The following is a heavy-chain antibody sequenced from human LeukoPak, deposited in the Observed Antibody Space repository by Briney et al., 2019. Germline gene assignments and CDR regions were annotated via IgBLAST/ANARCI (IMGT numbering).Heavy chain of an antibody. D-gene: IGHD6-13*01. CDR3: AKMGSAAGYFDY. CDR1: GFTFSSYA. V-gene: IGHV3-23*01. J-gene: IGHJ4*02. CDR2: ISGSGGST. Sequence: GGSLRLSCAASGFTFSSYAVSWVRQAPGKGLKWVSAISGSGGSTYYADSVKGRFTISRDNSKNTLYLQMNSLRAEDTAVYYCAKMGSAAGYFDYWGQGTLVTVSS.